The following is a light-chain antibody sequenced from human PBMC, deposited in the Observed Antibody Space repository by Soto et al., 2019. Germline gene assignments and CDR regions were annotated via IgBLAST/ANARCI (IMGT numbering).Light chain of an antibody. Sequence: EIVLTQSPGTLSLSPGERATLSCRASQSVTSSYLAWYQQKPGQAPRLLIYGACSRANGIPDRFTGGGSGTDFTLTISRLEPEDCAVYYCQHDGSSLSWTFGQGNKVEIK. CDR1: QSVTSSY. CDR3: QHDGSSLSWT. V-gene: IGKV3-20*01. CDR2: GAC. J-gene: IGKJ1*01.